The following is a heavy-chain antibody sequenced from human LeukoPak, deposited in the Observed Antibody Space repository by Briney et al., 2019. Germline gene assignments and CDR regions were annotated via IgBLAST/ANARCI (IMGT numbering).Heavy chain of an antibody. CDR1: GYTFTSYD. D-gene: IGHD5-12*01. CDR2: MNPNSGNT. J-gene: IGHJ5*02. V-gene: IGHV1-8*01. CDR3: ASGPLARLPSSFDP. Sequence: ASVKVSCKASGYTFTSYDINWMRQATGQGLEWMGWMNPNSGNTGSAQRFQGRVTMTRDTSRSTAYMELRSLTSEDTAVYYCASGPLARLPSSFDPWGQGTLVTVSS.